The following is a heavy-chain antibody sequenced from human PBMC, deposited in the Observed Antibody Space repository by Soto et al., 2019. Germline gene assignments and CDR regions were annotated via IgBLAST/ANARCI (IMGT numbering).Heavy chain of an antibody. CDR1: GGSISSYY. Sequence: SETLSLTCTVSGGSISSYYWSWIRQPPGKGLEWIGYIYYSGSTNYNPSLKSRVTISVDTSKNQFSLKLSSVTAADTAVYYCARLRAGAPWSGYLLGYYYMDVWGKGTTVTVSS. J-gene: IGHJ6*03. CDR2: IYYSGST. V-gene: IGHV4-59*08. CDR3: ARLRAGAPWSGYLLGYYYMDV. D-gene: IGHD3-3*01.